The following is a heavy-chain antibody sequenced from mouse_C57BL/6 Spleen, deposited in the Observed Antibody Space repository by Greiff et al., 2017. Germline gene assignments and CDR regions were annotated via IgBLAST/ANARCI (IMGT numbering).Heavy chain of an antibody. CDR3: ARRVITTVVARYFDV. Sequence: VQLQQSGPELVKPGASVKIPCKASGYTFTDYNMDWVKQSHGKSLEWIGDINPNNGGTIYNQKFKGKATLTVDKSSSTAYMERRSLTSEDTAVYYCARRVITTVVARYFDVWGTGTTVTVSS. CDR1: GYTFTDYN. J-gene: IGHJ1*03. V-gene: IGHV1-18*01. D-gene: IGHD1-1*01. CDR2: INPNNGGT.